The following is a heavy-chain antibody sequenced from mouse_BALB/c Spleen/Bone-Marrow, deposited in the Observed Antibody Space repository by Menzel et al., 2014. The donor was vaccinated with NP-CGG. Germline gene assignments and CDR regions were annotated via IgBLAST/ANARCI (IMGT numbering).Heavy chain of an antibody. J-gene: IGHJ2*01. Sequence: EVKLEESGPGLVKPFQSLSLTCTVTGYSITSDYAWNWIRQFPGNKLEWMGYISYGGGTSYTPSLKSRISITRDTSKNQFFLQLNSVTTEDTATYYCARYRYDAGYFDYWGQGTTLTVSS. D-gene: IGHD2-14*01. CDR2: ISYGGGT. V-gene: IGHV3-2*02. CDR3: ARYRYDAGYFDY. CDR1: GYSITSDYA.